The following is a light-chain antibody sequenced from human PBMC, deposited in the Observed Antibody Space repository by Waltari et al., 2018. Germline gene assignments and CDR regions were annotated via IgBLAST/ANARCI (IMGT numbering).Light chain of an antibody. CDR1: QSVSSNY. J-gene: IGKJ1*01. V-gene: IGKV3-20*01. CDR3: QQYGSSPRT. CDR2: GAS. Sequence: EIVLTQSPGTLSLSPGERATLSCRASQSVSSNYLAWYQQKPGQAPRLLIYGASSRATGIPDRFSGSGSGTDFTLTINRLEPEDLAVYYCQQYGSSPRTFGQGTEVEIK.